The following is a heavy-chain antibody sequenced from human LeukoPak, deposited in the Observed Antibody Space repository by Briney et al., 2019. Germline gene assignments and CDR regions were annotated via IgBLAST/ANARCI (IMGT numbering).Heavy chain of an antibody. Sequence: PGGPLRLSCSASGFTFSSYTMHWVRQAPGKGLEYVSAISSNGGSTYYADSVKGRFTISRDNSKNTLYLQMSSLRTEDTAVYYCVKGTIRSYGPGDYWGQGTLVTVSS. CDR1: GFTFSSYT. J-gene: IGHJ4*02. CDR3: VKGTIRSYGPGDY. CDR2: ISSNGGST. V-gene: IGHV3-64D*06. D-gene: IGHD3-10*01.